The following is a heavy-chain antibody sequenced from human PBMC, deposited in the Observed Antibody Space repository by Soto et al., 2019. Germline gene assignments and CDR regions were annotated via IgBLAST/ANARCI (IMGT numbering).Heavy chain of an antibody. D-gene: IGHD4-17*01. V-gene: IGHV1-18*01. CDR2: ISVYNGNT. CDR1: GYTFTSYG. Sequence: QVQLVQSGAEVKKPGASVKVSCKASGYTFTSYGISWVRQAPGQGLEWMGWISVYNGNTNYAQKQQGRVTMTTDTYTSTAYMELRSLRSDDTAVYYCARVPPVTKGYNWFDPWGQGTLVTVSS. CDR3: ARVPPVTKGYNWFDP. J-gene: IGHJ5*02.